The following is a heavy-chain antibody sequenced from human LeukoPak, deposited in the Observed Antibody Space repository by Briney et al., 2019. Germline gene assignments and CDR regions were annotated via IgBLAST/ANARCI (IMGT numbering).Heavy chain of an antibody. J-gene: IGHJ4*02. CDR1: GGSISSSS. D-gene: IGHD4-23*01. CDR2: ISDSTTYI. CDR3: AKVHGTLTVESPFDY. V-gene: IGHV3-21*04. Sequence: LSLTCTVSGGSISSSSYYWGWIRQPPGKGLEWVSSISDSTTYIYYADSVEGRFTISRDNAKNSLYLQMHSLRADDTAVYYCAKVHGTLTVESPFDYWGQGTLVTVSS.